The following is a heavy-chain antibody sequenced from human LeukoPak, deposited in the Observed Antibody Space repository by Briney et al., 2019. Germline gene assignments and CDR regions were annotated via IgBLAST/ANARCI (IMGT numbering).Heavy chain of an antibody. J-gene: IGHJ5*02. Sequence: PSETLSLTCTVSGGSISSYYWSWIRQPAGKGLEWIGRIYTSGSTKYNPSLKSRVTMSVDTSKNQLSLKLSSVTAADTAVYYCARESLVPEGNWFDPWGQGTLVTVSS. CDR2: IYTSGST. CDR3: ARESLVPEGNWFDP. CDR1: GGSISSYY. V-gene: IGHV4-4*07. D-gene: IGHD1-14*01.